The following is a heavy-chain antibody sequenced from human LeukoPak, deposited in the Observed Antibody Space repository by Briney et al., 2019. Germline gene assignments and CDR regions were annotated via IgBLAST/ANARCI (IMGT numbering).Heavy chain of an antibody. CDR1: GDSISNFY. J-gene: IGHJ5*02. CDR2: ISNSGTT. V-gene: IGHV4-59*01. CDR3: ARRDGYNRGNWFDP. D-gene: IGHD5-24*01. Sequence: SETLSLTCTVSGDSISNFYWSWIRQPPGKGLECIGYISNSGTTTYNPSLKSRVTISVDTSNNQLSLKLSSVTAADTAVYYCARRDGYNRGNWFDPWGQGTLVTVSS.